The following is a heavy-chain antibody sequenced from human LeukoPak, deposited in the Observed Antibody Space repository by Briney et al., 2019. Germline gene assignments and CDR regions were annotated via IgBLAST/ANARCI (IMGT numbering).Heavy chain of an antibody. Sequence: EPGGSLRLSCAASGFTFSSYSMNWVRQAPGKGLEWVSPISSSSSYIYYADSVKGRFTISRDNAKNSLYLQMNSLRAKDTAVYYCARDSDWDDAFDIWGQGTMVTVSS. D-gene: IGHD3-9*01. V-gene: IGHV3-21*01. CDR2: ISSSSSYI. J-gene: IGHJ3*02. CDR1: GFTFSSYS. CDR3: ARDSDWDDAFDI.